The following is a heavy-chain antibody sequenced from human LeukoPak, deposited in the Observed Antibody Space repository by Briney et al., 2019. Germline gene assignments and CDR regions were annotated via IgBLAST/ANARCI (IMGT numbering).Heavy chain of an antibody. J-gene: IGHJ5*02. Sequence: GRSLILSCAASGYTFTDYYMHWVRQAPGQGLEWMGWINPNSGGTNYAQKFQGRVTMTRDTSVSTVYMELSRLRSDDTAVYYCARGRGYYDSSGYDNWFDPWGQGTLVTVSS. D-gene: IGHD3-22*01. V-gene: IGHV1-2*02. CDR2: INPNSGGT. CDR3: ARGRGYYDSSGYDNWFDP. CDR1: GYTFTDYY.